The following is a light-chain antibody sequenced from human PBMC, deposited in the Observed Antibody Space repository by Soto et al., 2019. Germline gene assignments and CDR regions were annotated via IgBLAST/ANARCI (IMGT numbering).Light chain of an antibody. V-gene: IGKV1-27*01. J-gene: IGKJ3*01. Sequence: DIQMTQSPTSLSASVGDRVTITCRASQGLRNYVAWYQQKPGKAPKLLIYASSTLQSGVPSRFSGSGAGTDFSLTINSLQPEDVATYSGQKYSSVPVFGPGTKVEIK. CDR3: QKYSSVPV. CDR2: ASS. CDR1: QGLRNY.